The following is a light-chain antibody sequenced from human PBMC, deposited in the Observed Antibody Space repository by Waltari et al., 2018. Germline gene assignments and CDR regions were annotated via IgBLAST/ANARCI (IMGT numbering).Light chain of an antibody. Sequence: QSALTPPAPVAGSPGPSNTIPCTGPSSDVGTYNLVLWYQHHPGKAPKLMIYESTKRPSGVSNRFSGSKSGNTASLTISGLQAEDEADYYCCSFAGSSPHVVFGGGTKLTVL. CDR3: CSFAGSSPHVV. CDR1: SSDVGTYNL. J-gene: IGLJ2*01. CDR2: EST. V-gene: IGLV2-23*01.